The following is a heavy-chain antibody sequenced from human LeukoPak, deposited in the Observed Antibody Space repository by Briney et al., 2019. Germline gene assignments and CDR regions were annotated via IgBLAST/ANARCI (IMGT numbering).Heavy chain of an antibody. CDR2: INPSGGST. CDR3: ARAPTPIYDFWSGSFTATDY. V-gene: IGHV1-46*01. D-gene: IGHD3-3*01. Sequence: GASVKVSCKASGYTFTSYYMHWVRQAPGQGLEWMGIINPSGGSTSYAQKFQGRVTMTRDTPTSTVYMELSSLRSEDTAVYYCARAPTPIYDFWSGSFTATDYWGQRTLVTVSS. CDR1: GYTFTSYY. J-gene: IGHJ4*02.